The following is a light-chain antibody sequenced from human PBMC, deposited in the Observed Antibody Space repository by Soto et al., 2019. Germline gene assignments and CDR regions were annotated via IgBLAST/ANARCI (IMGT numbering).Light chain of an antibody. CDR2: KVS. J-gene: IGLJ3*02. V-gene: IGLV2-14*01. CDR1: SSDVGGYNY. CDR3: SSYSTATSPQWV. Sequence: QSVLTQPASVSGSPGQSITIPCTGTSSDVGGYNYVSWCQQHPGRAPKLVIYKVSDRPSGVSSRLSASKSGNTASLTISGLQAEDEADYYCSSYSTATSPQWVFGGGTQLTVL.